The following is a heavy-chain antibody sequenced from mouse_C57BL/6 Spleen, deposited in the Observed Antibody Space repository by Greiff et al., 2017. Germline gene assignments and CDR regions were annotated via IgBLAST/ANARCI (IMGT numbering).Heavy chain of an antibody. CDR2: INPYNGGT. V-gene: IGHV1-19*01. D-gene: IGHD2-3*01. Sequence: EVQLQQSGPVLVKPGASVKMSCKASGYTFTDYYMNWVKQSHGKSLEWIGVINPYNGGTSYNQKFKGKATLTVDKSSSTAYMELNSLTSEDSAVYYCARTDDGYPMDYWGQGTSVTVSS. J-gene: IGHJ4*01. CDR3: ARTDDGYPMDY. CDR1: GYTFTDYY.